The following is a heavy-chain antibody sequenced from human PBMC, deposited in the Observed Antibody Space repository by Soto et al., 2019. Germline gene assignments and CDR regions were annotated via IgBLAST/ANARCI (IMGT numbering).Heavy chain of an antibody. Sequence: PVGSLRLSCAASGFTFSDYYMRWIRQAPGKGLEWVSYISSSGSTIYYADSVKGRFTISRDNAKNSLYLQMNSLRAEDTAVYYCATESGGCSSTSCYLEYYYYYMAVWGKGTTVNFSS. V-gene: IGHV3-11*01. CDR1: GFTFSDYY. D-gene: IGHD2-2*01. CDR3: ATESGGCSSTSCYLEYYYYYMAV. CDR2: ISSSGSTI. J-gene: IGHJ6*03.